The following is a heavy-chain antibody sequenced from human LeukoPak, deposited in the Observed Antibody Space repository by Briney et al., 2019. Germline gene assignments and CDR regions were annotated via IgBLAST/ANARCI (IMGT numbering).Heavy chain of an antibody. CDR1: GFTFGTYA. V-gene: IGHV3-21*01. D-gene: IGHD1-26*01. Sequence: GSLRLSCAASGFTFGTYAMNWVRQAPGKGLEWVSSISRSGRDIYYADSVRGRFTISRDNARNSLYLQMNSLRAEDTALYYCARDNMGFDYWGQGTLVTVSS. J-gene: IGHJ4*02. CDR2: ISRSGRDI. CDR3: ARDNMGFDY.